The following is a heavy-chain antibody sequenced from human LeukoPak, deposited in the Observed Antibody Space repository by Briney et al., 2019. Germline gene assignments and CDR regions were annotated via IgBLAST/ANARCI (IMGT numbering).Heavy chain of an antibody. D-gene: IGHD6-13*01. CDR3: ARDTPQHLKRFDY. CDR2: INPYNGKT. Sequence: GASVTVSFKSSGYTLDRFGISWVRQSPGLGLEWVGLINPYNGKTIFGDKFQGRVTMTTDKSTSTVYMELTSVRSDDTAVYFCARDTPQHLKRFDYWGQGTLVTVSA. J-gene: IGHJ4*02. CDR1: GYTLDRFG. V-gene: IGHV1-18*01.